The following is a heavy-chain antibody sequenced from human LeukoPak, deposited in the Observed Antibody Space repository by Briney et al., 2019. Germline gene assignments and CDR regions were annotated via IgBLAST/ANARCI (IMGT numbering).Heavy chain of an antibody. J-gene: IGHJ3*02. CDR3: ARHTYGVNNAFDI. CDR2: IYPGDSEI. V-gene: IGHV5-51*01. Sequence: KPGESLKISCKGSGYSFTSYWIAWVRQMPGKGLEWMGIIYPGDSEIKYSPSFQGQVTISADRSISTAYLQWSSLKASDTAIYYRARHTYGVNNAFDIWGQGTMVTVSS. CDR1: GYSFTSYW. D-gene: IGHD3-10*01.